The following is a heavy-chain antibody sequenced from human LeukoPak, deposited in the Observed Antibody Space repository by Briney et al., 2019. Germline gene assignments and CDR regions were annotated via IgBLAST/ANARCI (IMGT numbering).Heavy chain of an antibody. Sequence: GGSLRLSCAPSGFTFSNAWMSCVRQAPGKGVECGVHIKSKTDGGTTDYAAPVKGRFTISRDDSKNTLYLQMNSLKTEDTAVYYCTTVAGPYYYYYYMDVWGKGTTVTVSS. V-gene: IGHV3-15*01. J-gene: IGHJ6*03. CDR1: GFTFSNAW. CDR2: IKSKTDGGTT. D-gene: IGHD6-19*01. CDR3: TTVAGPYYYYYYMDV.